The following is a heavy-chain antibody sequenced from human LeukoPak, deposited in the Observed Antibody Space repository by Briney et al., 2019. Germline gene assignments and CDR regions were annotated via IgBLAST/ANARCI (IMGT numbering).Heavy chain of an antibody. J-gene: IGHJ5*02. CDR3: ARGPIQQLVHWFDP. CDR2: INPNSGGT. D-gene: IGHD6-13*01. Sequence: ASVKVSCKASSYTFTSYGISWVRQAPGQGLEWMGWINPNSGGTNYAQKFQGRVTMTRDTSISTAYMELSRLRSDDTAVYYCARGPIQQLVHWFDPWGQGTLVTVSS. CDR1: SYTFTSYG. V-gene: IGHV1-2*02.